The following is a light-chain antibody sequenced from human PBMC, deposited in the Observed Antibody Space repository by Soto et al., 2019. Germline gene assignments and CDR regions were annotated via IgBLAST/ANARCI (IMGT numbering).Light chain of an antibody. J-gene: IGKJ4*01. CDR2: QAS. Sequence: DIQMTQSPSTLSASVGDRVTTTCRASQSISSWLAWYQQKPGKAPKLLIYQASTLESGVPSRFSGSGSATAFTLTTTSLQPDDFAAYYYQQYNSYPVTFGGGTRVEIK. CDR1: QSISSW. V-gene: IGKV1-5*03. CDR3: QQYNSYPVT.